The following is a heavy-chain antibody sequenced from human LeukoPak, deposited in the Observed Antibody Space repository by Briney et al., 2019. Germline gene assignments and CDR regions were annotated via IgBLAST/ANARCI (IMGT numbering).Heavy chain of an antibody. CDR3: ARLWSGNYYDSSGYYYVERGEGDYYFDY. Sequence: GGSLRLSCAASGFTFSSYGMHWVRQAPGKGLEWVAVIWYDGSNKYYADSVKGRFTISRDNSKNTLYLQMNSLRAEDTAVYYCARLWSGNYYDSSGYYYVERGEGDYYFDYWGQGTLVTVSS. CDR1: GFTFSSYG. D-gene: IGHD3-22*01. CDR2: IWYDGSNK. J-gene: IGHJ4*02. V-gene: IGHV3-33*01.